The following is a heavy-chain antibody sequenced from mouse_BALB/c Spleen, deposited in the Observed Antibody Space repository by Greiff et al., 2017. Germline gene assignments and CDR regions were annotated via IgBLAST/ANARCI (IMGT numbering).Heavy chain of an antibody. CDR1: GYTFTSYW. V-gene: IGHV1-69*02. D-gene: IGHD1-2*01. CDR2: IYPSDSYT. J-gene: IGHJ2*01. Sequence: VQLQQPGAELVRPGASVKLSCKASGYTFTSYWINWVKQRPGQGLEWIGNIYPSDSYTNYNQKFKDKATLTVDKSSSTAYMQLSSPTSEDSAVYYCTRHYYGYDYWGQGTTLTVSS. CDR3: TRHYYGYDY.